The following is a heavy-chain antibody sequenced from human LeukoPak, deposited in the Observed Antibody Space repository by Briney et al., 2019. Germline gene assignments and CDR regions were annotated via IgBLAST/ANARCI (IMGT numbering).Heavy chain of an antibody. J-gene: IGHJ6*02. D-gene: IGHD2-15*01. CDR3: ARERVVAATPPYYYYGMDV. V-gene: IGHV1-3*01. Sequence: GASVKVSCKASGYTFTSYAMHWVRQAPGQRLEWMGWINAGNGNTKYSQKFQGRVTITGDTSASTAYMELSSLRSEDTAVYYCARERVVAATPPYYYYGMDVWGQGTTVTVSS. CDR2: INAGNGNT. CDR1: GYTFTSYA.